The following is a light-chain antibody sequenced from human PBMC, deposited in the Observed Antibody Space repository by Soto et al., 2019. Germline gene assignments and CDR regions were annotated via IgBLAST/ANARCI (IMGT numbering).Light chain of an antibody. CDR3: SSYAGTNNLV. CDR1: SSVVGGYKY. J-gene: IGLJ2*01. Sequence: SALTQPPFASGSPGQSVTISCTGTSSVVGGYKYVSWYQQHPGKAPKLMIYEVSKRPSGVPDRFSGSKSGKTASLTVSGLQAEDEADYYCSSYAGTNNLVFGGGTKLTVL. CDR2: EVS. V-gene: IGLV2-8*01.